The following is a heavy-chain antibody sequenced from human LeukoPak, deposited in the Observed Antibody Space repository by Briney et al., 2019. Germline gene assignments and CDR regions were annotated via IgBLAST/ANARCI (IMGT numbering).Heavy chain of an antibody. V-gene: IGHV1-69*13. Sequence: SVKVSCKASGGTFSSYAISWVRQAPGQGLEWMGGIIPIFGTANYAQKFQGRVTITADESTSTAYMELSSLRSEDTAVYYCARALYNWNPINWFDPWGQGTLVTVSS. CDR1: GGTFSSYA. CDR2: IIPIFGTA. J-gene: IGHJ5*02. CDR3: ARALYNWNPINWFDP. D-gene: IGHD1-20*01.